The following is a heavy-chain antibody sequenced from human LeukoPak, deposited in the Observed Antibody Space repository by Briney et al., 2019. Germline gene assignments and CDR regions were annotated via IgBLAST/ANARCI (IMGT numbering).Heavy chain of an antibody. CDR1: NYTFNNYG. D-gene: IGHD2-2*02. J-gene: IGHJ5*02. V-gene: IGHV1-18*01. CDR3: ARSACTNTPCYTPTTWFDP. Sequence: ASVKVSCKASNYTFNNYGITWVRQAPGQGLEWMGWISPYNENTTYAQNLQGRVTMTSDTSTSTAYMELTSLTSGDTAVYYCARSACTNTPCYTPTTWFDPWGQGTLVTVSS. CDR2: ISPYNENT.